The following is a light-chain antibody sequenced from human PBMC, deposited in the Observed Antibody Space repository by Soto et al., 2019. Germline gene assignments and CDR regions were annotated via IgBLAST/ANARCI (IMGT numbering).Light chain of an antibody. CDR1: SSDVGSYNL. V-gene: IGLV2-23*01. CDR3: CSAAVSSTWV. Sequence: QSVLTQPASVSGSPGQSITISCTGTSSDVGSYNLVSWYQQHPGKAPKLMIYEGSKRPSGVSNRFSGSKSGNTASLTISGLDAGVEAELFCCSAAVSSTWVFGGGTKLTVL. J-gene: IGLJ3*02. CDR2: EGS.